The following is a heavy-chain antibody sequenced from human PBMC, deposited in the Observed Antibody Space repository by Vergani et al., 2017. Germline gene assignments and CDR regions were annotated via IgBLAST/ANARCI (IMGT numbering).Heavy chain of an antibody. V-gene: IGHV3-33*06. CDR2: IWYDGSNK. CDR1: GFTFSSYG. Sequence: QVQLVESGGGVVQPGRSLRLSCAASGFTFSSYGMHWVGQAPGKGLEWVAVIWYDGSNKYYADSVKGRFTISRDNSKNTLYLQMNSLRAEDTAVYYCAKPTGYSSSPYYFDYWGQGTLVTVSS. D-gene: IGHD6-13*01. CDR3: AKPTGYSSSPYYFDY. J-gene: IGHJ4*02.